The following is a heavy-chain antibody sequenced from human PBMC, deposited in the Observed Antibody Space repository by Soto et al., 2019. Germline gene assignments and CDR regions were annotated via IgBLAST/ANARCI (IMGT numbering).Heavy chain of an antibody. D-gene: IGHD1-26*01. CDR1: GFSLSTSGVG. Sequence: QITLKESGPPLVKPTQTRTLTCTFSGFSLSTSGVGVGWIRQPPGKALEWLALIYWDDDKRDSPSLKSRLTITQDTSKNPVVLTMTNIDPVDTATYYCAHRIPYRGSYHGWFDPWGQGPLVTVSS. V-gene: IGHV2-5*02. J-gene: IGHJ5*02. CDR3: AHRIPYRGSYHGWFDP. CDR2: IYWDDDK.